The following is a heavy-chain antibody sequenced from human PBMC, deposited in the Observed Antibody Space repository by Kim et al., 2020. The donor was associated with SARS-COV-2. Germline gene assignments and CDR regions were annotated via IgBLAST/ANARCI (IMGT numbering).Heavy chain of an antibody. CDR3: ARQSPSIAAAGTELGNYYFDY. CDR1: GGSISSSSYY. Sequence: SETLSLTCTVSGGSISSSSYYWGWIRQPPGKGLEWIGSIYYSGSTYYNPSLKSRVTISVDTSKNQFSLKLSSVTAADTAVYYCARQSPSIAAAGTELGNYYFDYWGQGTLVTVSS. J-gene: IGHJ4*02. V-gene: IGHV4-39*01. CDR2: IYYSGST. D-gene: IGHD6-13*01.